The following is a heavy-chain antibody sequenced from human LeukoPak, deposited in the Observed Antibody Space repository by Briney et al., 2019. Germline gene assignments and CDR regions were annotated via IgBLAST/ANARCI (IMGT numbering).Heavy chain of an antibody. J-gene: IGHJ3*02. CDR2: ISGCGGST. V-gene: IGHV3-23*01. CDR1: GFTFSSYA. CDR3: AKTDACDI. Sequence: PGGSLRLSCAAPGFTFSSYAMSSVRQAPGKGLEWVSAISGCGGSTSYADSLKGRFTISRDNSKTTLYLQRSSLRAEDTAVYYCAKTDACDIWGQGTMVSVSS.